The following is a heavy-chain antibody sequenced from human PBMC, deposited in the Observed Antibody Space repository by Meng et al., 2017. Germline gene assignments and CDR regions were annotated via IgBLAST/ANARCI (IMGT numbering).Heavy chain of an antibody. CDR1: GYTFTSYA. CDR3: ARDSCTGGICYRGSFDY. Sequence: GQFGQSGAEVKGLGASGKVSCKASGYTFTSYAMHWGRQAPGQSLEWMGWLNAGNGDTKYSQKFQGRVTITRDSSASTAYMELSSLRSEDTAVYYCARDSCTGGICYRGSFDYWAQGTLVTVSS. D-gene: IGHD2-15*01. J-gene: IGHJ4*02. CDR2: LNAGNGDT. V-gene: IGHV1-3*01.